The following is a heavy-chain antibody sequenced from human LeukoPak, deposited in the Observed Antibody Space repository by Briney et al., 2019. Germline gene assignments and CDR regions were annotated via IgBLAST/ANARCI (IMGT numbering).Heavy chain of an antibody. V-gene: IGHV4-31*03. CDR2: IYYSGST. J-gene: IGHJ4*02. CDR1: GGSISSGGYY. CDR3: ARESSVEMATIDY. D-gene: IGHD5-24*01. Sequence: SQTLSLTCTVSGGSISSGGYYWSWIRQHPGKGLEWIGYIYYSGSTYYNPSLKSRVTISVDTSKNQFSLKLSSVTAADTAVYYCARESSVEMATIDYRGQGTLVTVSS.